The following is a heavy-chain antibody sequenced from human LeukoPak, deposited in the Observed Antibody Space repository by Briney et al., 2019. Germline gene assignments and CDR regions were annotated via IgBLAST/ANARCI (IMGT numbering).Heavy chain of an antibody. J-gene: IGHJ4*02. D-gene: IGHD3-10*01. V-gene: IGHV3-23*01. Sequence: GGSLRLSCAASGFTFSFYAMSWVRQAPGKGLEWVSAISSSGDSTCYTDSARGRFTISRDNSNNTLFLQMNSLRADDTAVYYCASVEWFGDLTFEGWGRGTLVTVSS. CDR1: GFTFSFYA. CDR3: ASVEWFGDLTFEG. CDR2: ISSSGDST.